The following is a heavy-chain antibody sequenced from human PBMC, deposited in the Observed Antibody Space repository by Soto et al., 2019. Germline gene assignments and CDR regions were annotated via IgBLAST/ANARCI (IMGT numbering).Heavy chain of an antibody. CDR3: ARGTDYGDYVSGFDY. J-gene: IGHJ4*02. D-gene: IGHD4-17*01. V-gene: IGHV3-48*02. Sequence: GGSLRLSCAASGFTFSSYTMNWLRQPPGKGLEWVSYISSSRSTIYYADSVKGRFTISRDNAMNSLYLQMNSLRDEDTAVYYCARGTDYGDYVSGFDYWGQGTLVTVSS. CDR1: GFTFSSYT. CDR2: ISSSRSTI.